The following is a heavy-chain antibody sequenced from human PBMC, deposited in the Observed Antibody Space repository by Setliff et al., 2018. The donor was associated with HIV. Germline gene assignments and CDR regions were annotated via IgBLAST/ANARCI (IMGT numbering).Heavy chain of an antibody. D-gene: IGHD3-9*01. CDR2: INPSGGST. J-gene: IGHJ3*02. CDR3: ASTLRYFDWFDAFDI. V-gene: IGHV1-46*01. CDR1: GYTFTSYY. Sequence: GASVKVSCKASGYTFTSYYMHWVRQAPGQGLEWMGIINPSGGSTSYAQKFQGRVTMTRDTSTSTVYMELSSLRSEDTAVYYFASTLRYFDWFDAFDIWGQGTMVTVSS.